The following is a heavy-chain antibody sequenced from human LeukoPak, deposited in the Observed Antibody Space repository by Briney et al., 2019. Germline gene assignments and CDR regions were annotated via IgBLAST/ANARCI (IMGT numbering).Heavy chain of an antibody. J-gene: IGHJ4*02. V-gene: IGHV3-21*01. CDR1: GFTFSSYS. CDR3: ARDRWYYDSSGPKDY. CDR2: ISSSSSYI. D-gene: IGHD3-22*01. Sequence: PGGSLRLSCAASGFTFSSYSMNWVRQAPGKGLEWVSSISSSSSYIYYADSVKGRFTISRDNSKNTLYLQMNSLRAEDTAVYYCARDRWYYDSSGPKDYWGQGTLVTVSS.